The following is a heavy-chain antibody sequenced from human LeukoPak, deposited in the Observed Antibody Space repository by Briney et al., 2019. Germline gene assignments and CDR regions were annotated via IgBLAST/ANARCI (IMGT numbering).Heavy chain of an antibody. Sequence: ASVKVSCKASGYTFTSHAMHWVRQAPGQRLEWMGWINAGNGNTKYSQKFQGRVTITRDTSASTAYMELSSLRSEDTAVYYCARGRPQWFGRLSYWGQGTLVTVSS. J-gene: IGHJ4*02. V-gene: IGHV1-3*01. D-gene: IGHD3-10*01. CDR2: INAGNGNT. CDR3: ARGRPQWFGRLSY. CDR1: GYTFTSHA.